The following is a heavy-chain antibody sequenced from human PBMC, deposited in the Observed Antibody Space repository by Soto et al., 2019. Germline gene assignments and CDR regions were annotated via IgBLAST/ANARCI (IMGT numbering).Heavy chain of an antibody. J-gene: IGHJ6*03. CDR3: ARGVWDKIYYYYYYMDV. CDR1: GFTFSSYA. CDR2: ISGSGGST. V-gene: IGHV3-23*01. Sequence: GGSLRLSCAASGFTFSSYAMSWVRQAPGKGLEWVSAISGSGGSTYYADSVKGRFTISRDNAKNTLYLQMNSLRAEDTAVYYCARGVWDKIYYYYYYMDVWGKGTTVTVSS. D-gene: IGHD1-26*01.